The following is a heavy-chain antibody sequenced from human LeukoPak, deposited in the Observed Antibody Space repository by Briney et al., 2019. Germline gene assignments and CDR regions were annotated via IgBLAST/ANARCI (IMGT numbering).Heavy chain of an antibody. J-gene: IGHJ5*02. CDR1: GGSFSEYY. CDR2: INHSGST. V-gene: IGHV4-34*01. Sequence: PSETLSLTCAVYGGSFSEYYWSWTRQPPGKGLEWIGEINHSGSTNYNPSLKSRVTISLDTSKNQFSLKLSSVTAADTAVYYCARRITVFYWFDPWDQGTLVTVSS. CDR3: ARRITVFYWFDP. D-gene: IGHD2/OR15-2a*01.